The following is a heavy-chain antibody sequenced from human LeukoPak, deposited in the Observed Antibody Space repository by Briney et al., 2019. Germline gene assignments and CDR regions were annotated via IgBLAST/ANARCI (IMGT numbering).Heavy chain of an antibody. V-gene: IGHV3-30*04. J-gene: IGHJ4*02. Sequence: GGSLRLSCAASEFTFSSYAMHRVRQAPGKGLEWVAVISYDGSNKYYADSVKGRFTISRDNSKNTLYLQMNGLRAEDTAVYYCAKDRSRYSSGCPDYWGQGTLVTVSS. CDR3: AKDRSRYSSGCPDY. D-gene: IGHD6-19*01. CDR1: EFTFSSYA. CDR2: ISYDGSNK.